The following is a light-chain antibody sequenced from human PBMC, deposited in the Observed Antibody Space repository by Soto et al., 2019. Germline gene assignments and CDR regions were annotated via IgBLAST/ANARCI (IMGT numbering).Light chain of an antibody. CDR3: QKYNSAPWT. Sequence: DIRVTQSPSSLSASVGDRVTITCRASQGISNYLAWYQQQPGKVPKLLIYAASTLQSGVPSRFSGSGSGTEFTLTISSLQPEDVATYYCQKYNSAPWTFGQGTKVEI. CDR2: AAS. CDR1: QGISNY. J-gene: IGKJ1*01. V-gene: IGKV1-27*01.